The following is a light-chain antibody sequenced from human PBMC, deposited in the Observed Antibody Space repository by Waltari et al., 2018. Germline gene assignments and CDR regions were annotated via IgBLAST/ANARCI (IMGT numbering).Light chain of an antibody. CDR2: RAS. J-gene: IGKJ1*01. CDR1: PTVGSSS. Sequence: XIVLTQXXXXAXXXXXXXXXXXXRAIPTVGSSSLAWYQQKPGQAPRLVIYRASRRATGIPDRFSGSGSGTDFSLTISRLEPEDFAVYYCQQHGTLPATFGQGTKVEIK. V-gene: IGKV3-20*01. CDR3: QQHGTLPAT.